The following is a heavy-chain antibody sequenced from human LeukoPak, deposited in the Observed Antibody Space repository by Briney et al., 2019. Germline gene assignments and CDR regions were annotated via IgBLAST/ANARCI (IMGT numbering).Heavy chain of an antibody. CDR2: ITSSGSIT. Sequence: GGSLSLSCTASGCTFSNHYMSWFRLSPGKGLEWLSYITSSGSITDYADSVKGRFTISRDNAKNTMFLQMNSLRPEDTAVYYCARDPDYGDPEWGQGTLVTVSS. D-gene: IGHD4-17*01. CDR3: ARDPDYGDPE. V-gene: IGHV3-11*01. J-gene: IGHJ4*02. CDR1: GCTFSNHY.